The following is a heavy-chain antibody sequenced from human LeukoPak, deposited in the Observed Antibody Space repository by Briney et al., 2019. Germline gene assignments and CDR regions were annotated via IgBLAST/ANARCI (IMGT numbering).Heavy chain of an antibody. CDR1: GGSISSSSYY. CDR2: IYYSGST. J-gene: IGHJ5*02. V-gene: IGHV4-39*07. Sequence: SETLSLTCTVSGGSISSSSYYWGWIRQPPGKGLEWIGSIYYSGSTYYNPSLKSRVTISVDTSKNQFSLKLSSVTAADTAVYYCARAGTRGPYCSSTSCYPAAEHNWFDPWGQGTLVTVSS. D-gene: IGHD2-2*01. CDR3: ARAGTRGPYCSSTSCYPAAEHNWFDP.